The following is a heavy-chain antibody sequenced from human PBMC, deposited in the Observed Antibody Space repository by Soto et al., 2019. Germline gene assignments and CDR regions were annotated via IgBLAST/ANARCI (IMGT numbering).Heavy chain of an antibody. D-gene: IGHD2-2*01. J-gene: IGHJ6*02. CDR1: GGTFSSYA. CDR3: ARDTVVVPAAKDYYYYYGMDV. CDR2: IIPIFGTA. Sequence: SVKVSCKASGGTFSSYAISWVRQAPGQGLEWMGGIIPIFGTANYAQKFQGRVTITADKSTSTAYMELSSLRSEDTAVYYCARDTVVVPAAKDYYYYYGMDVWGQGTTVTV. V-gene: IGHV1-69*06.